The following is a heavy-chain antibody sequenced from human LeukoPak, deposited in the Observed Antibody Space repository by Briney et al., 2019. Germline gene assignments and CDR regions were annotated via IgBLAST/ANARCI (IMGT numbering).Heavy chain of an antibody. CDR1: GFTFSSYA. CDR2: IQYDGSTE. Sequence: TGGSLRDSRAASGFTFSSYAMHWVRQAPGKGLEWVAFIQYDGSTEYYADSMKGRFAISRDKSKKTMYLQMNTLRAEDTAVYYCARGSSRAFDIWGQGPNVHVSS. V-gene: IGHV3-30*02. CDR3: ARGSSRAFDI. J-gene: IGHJ3*02.